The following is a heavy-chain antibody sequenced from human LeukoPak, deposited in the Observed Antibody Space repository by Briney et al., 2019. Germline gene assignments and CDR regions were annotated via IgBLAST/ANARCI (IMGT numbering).Heavy chain of an antibody. J-gene: IGHJ4*02. V-gene: IGHV3-33*01. CDR2: IWYYGRSK. CDR1: GFTFTTYA. D-gene: IGHD2-15*01. Sequence: PGRSLRLSCAASGFTFTTYAMHWVRQAPGKGLEWVAVIWYYGRSKYYGDYAKGRFNIYRDNSKNKLYLQMNSLRAEDTAVYYCARGYCSGGSCYSPPDSWGQGTLVTVSS. CDR3: ARGYCSGGSCYSPPDS.